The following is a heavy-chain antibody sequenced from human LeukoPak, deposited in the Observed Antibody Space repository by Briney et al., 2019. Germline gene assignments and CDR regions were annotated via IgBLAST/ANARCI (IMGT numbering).Heavy chain of an antibody. CDR2: INPNSDGT. D-gene: IGHD2-2*01. J-gene: IGHJ4*02. CDR3: ASVCSSNTCSADY. V-gene: IGHV1-2*02. Sequence: GASVKVSCKASGSTFTGYYMHWVRQAPGQGLEWMGWINPNSDGTNYAQKFQDRVTMTRDTSISTAYMELSRLRSDDTAVYYCASVCSSNTCSADYWGQGTLVTVSS. CDR1: GSTFTGYY.